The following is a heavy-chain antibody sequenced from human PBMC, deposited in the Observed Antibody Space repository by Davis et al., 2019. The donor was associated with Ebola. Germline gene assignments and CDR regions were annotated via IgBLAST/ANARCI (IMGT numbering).Heavy chain of an antibody. CDR2: IRSKANSYAT. CDR3: AKPTPETMVLYYYGMDV. D-gene: IGHD4/OR15-4a*01. CDR1: GFTFSGSA. Sequence: PGGSLRLSCAASGFTFSGSAMHWVRQASGKGLEWVGRIRSKANSYATAYAASVKGRFTISRDDSKNTAYLQMNSLKTEDTAVYYCAKPTPETMVLYYYGMDVWGQGTTVTVSS. J-gene: IGHJ6*02. V-gene: IGHV3-73*01.